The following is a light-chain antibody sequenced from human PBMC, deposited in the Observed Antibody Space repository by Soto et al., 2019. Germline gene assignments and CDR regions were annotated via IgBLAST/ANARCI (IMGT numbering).Light chain of an antibody. CDR3: QKNSNYWT. CDR1: QSISSW. CDR2: KAS. Sequence: DIQMTQSPSTLSASVGDRVTITCRASQSISSWLAWYQQKPGKAPQLLIYKASSLKSGVPSRFSGSGSGTDFPHTTTSLQPDDFANYYSQKNSNYWTFGKGTKVEIK. J-gene: IGKJ1*01. V-gene: IGKV1-5*03.